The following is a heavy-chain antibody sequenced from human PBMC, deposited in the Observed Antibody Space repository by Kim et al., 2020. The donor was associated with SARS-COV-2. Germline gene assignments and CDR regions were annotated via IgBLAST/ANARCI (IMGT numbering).Heavy chain of an antibody. V-gene: IGHV1-69*13. CDR2: IIPIFGTA. D-gene: IGHD3-22*01. J-gene: IGHJ4*02. CDR3: ASNDYYDSSGYYDYYFDY. Sequence: SVKVSCKASGGTFSSYAISWVRQAPGQGLEWMGGIIPIFGTANYAQKFQGRVTITADESTSTAYMELSSLRSEDTAVYYCASNDYYDSSGYYDYYFDYWGQGTLVTVSS. CDR1: GGTFSSYA.